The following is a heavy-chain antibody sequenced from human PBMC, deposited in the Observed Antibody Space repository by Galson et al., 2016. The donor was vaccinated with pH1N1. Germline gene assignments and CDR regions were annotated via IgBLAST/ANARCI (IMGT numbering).Heavy chain of an antibody. Sequence: SLRLSCAASGFTFGNYWMHWVCQVPGKGLEWVANIKEDGSETYYVDSVRGRFTISRDNAKNSLYLQMNSLRDEDTALYYCARAIGSRSAYWGQGTLVTVSS. CDR3: ARAIGSRSAY. D-gene: IGHD3-16*02. CDR1: GFTFGNYW. V-gene: IGHV3-7*01. CDR2: IKEDGSET. J-gene: IGHJ4*02.